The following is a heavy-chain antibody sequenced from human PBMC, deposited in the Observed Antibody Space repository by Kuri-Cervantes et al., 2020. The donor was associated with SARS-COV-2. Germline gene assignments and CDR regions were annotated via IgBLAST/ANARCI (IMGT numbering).Heavy chain of an antibody. CDR3: AGSVTGDLGDY. CDR2: ISAYNAYT. D-gene: IGHD7-27*01. Sequence: ASVKVSCKASGYNFITHGISWVRQAPGQGLEWMGWISAYNAYTDYAQKFKGRVTMITDTTTSTAYMELRRLTSDDTAIYYCAGSVTGDLGDYWGQGTLVTVSS. J-gene: IGHJ4*02. V-gene: IGHV1-18*04. CDR1: GYNFITHG.